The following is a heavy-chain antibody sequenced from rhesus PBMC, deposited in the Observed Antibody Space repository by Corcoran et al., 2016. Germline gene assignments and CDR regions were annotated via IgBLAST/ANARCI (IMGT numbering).Heavy chain of an antibody. CDR2: IYGSSTST. Sequence: QVQLQESGPGVVKPSETLSLTCAVSGGSISDSYRWSWIRQPPGKGLEWIGYIYGSSTSTNYNSSLKCRVTISKDTSKNQFSLKLSSVTAADTAVYYCACSIAAAGTFDYWGQGVLVTVSS. D-gene: IGHD6-31*01. J-gene: IGHJ4*01. CDR1: GGSISDSYR. V-gene: IGHV4S10*01. CDR3: ACSIAAAGTFDY.